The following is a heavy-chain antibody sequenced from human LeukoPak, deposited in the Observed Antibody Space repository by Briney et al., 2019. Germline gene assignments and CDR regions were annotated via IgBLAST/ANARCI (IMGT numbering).Heavy chain of an antibody. J-gene: IGHJ4*02. Sequence: PGGSLRLSCAASGFTLSKYSMNWVRQAPGKGLEWVSSISGSSSWLYYTDSVKGRFTISRDNARNALYLQMNSLRAQDTAIYFCARGKAGAYDNSSGYYYEGVFDYWGQGTLVAVSS. V-gene: IGHV3-21*01. CDR2: ISGSSSWL. CDR3: ARGKAGAYDNSSGYYYEGVFDY. D-gene: IGHD3-3*01. CDR1: GFTLSKYS.